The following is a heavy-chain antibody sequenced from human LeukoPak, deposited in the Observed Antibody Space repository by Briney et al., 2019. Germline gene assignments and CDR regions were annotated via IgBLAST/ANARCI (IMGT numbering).Heavy chain of an antibody. CDR2: ISSSGSTI. CDR3: ARDGSDFFGFDY. V-gene: IGHV3-48*03. CDR1: GFTFSGHA. J-gene: IGHJ4*02. D-gene: IGHD3/OR15-3a*01. Sequence: PGGSLRLSCAASGFTFSGHAMSWVRQAPGKGLEWVSYISSSGSTIYYADSVKGRFTISRDNAKNSLYLQMNSLRAEDTAVYYCARDGSDFFGFDYWGQGTLVTVSS.